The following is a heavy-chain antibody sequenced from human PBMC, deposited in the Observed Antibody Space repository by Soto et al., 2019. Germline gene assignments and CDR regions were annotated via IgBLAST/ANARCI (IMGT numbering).Heavy chain of an antibody. CDR2: ISAYNGNT. V-gene: IGHV1-18*01. CDR1: GYTFTSYG. CDR3: ATRDEYSSSGAFDI. Sequence: QVQLVQSGAEVKNPGASLKVSGKVSGYTFTSYGISWVRQAPGQGLEGMGWISAYNGNTNYAQKLQGRVTMTTDTSTSTAYMELRSLRSDDTAVYYCATRDEYSSSGAFDIWGQGTMVTVSS. D-gene: IGHD6-6*01. J-gene: IGHJ3*02.